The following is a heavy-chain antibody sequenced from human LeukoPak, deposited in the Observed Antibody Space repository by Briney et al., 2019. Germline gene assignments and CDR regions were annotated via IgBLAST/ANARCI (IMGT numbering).Heavy chain of an antibody. CDR2: ISIGNTYI. Sequence: GGTLRLSCAASGFTFSRYSMNWVRQARGKGLEGVSSISIGNTYIYYAESVKGRFTISRDNAKNSLYLQLNSLRAEDTAVYYCAGSDTIGYLPREWDYWYFDRWGRGTLVTVSS. V-gene: IGHV3-21*03. D-gene: IGHD3-22*01. CDR1: GFTFSRYS. J-gene: IGHJ2*01. CDR3: AGSDTIGYLPREWDYWYFDR.